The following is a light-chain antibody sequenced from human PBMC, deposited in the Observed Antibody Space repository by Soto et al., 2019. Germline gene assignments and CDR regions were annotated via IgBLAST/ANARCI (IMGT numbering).Light chain of an antibody. Sequence: DIVMTQSPLSLPVTPGEPASISCRSSQNLLYSNGYNYVDWYLQKPGQSPQLLIYLGSNRASGVPDRISGSGSGTDFTLKSSRVEAEDVGVYYCMQTLQSRTFGQGTKVEIK. J-gene: IGKJ1*01. CDR3: MQTLQSRT. CDR2: LGS. CDR1: QNLLYSNGYNY. V-gene: IGKV2-28*01.